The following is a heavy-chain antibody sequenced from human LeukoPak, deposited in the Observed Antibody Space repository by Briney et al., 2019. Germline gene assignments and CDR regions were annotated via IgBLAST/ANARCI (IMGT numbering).Heavy chain of an antibody. CDR1: GGSISSSSYY. CDR2: IYYSGST. Sequence: SETLSLTCTVPGGSISSSSYYWGWIRQPPGKGLEWIGSIYYSGSTYYNPSLKSRVTISVDTSKNQFSLKLSSVTAADTAVYYCASTYDSSGCIVYWGQGTLVTVSS. D-gene: IGHD3-22*01. J-gene: IGHJ4*02. V-gene: IGHV4-39*01. CDR3: ASTYDSSGCIVY.